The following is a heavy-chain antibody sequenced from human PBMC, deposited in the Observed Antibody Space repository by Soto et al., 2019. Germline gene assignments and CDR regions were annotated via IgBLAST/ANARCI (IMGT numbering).Heavy chain of an antibody. CDR1: GFTFSSYG. Sequence: GGSLRLSCAASGFTFSSYGMHWVRQAPGKGLEWVAVIWYDGSNKYYADSVKGRFTISRDNSKNTLYLQMNSLRAEDTAVYYCARDRKRVVVSVFDYWGQGTLVTVSS. D-gene: IGHD3-22*01. CDR3: ARDRKRVVVSVFDY. J-gene: IGHJ4*02. V-gene: IGHV3-33*01. CDR2: IWYDGSNK.